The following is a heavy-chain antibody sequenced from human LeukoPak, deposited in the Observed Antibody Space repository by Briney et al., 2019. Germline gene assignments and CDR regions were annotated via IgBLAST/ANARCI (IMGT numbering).Heavy chain of an antibody. CDR2: ISASNGNT. J-gene: IGHJ5*02. CDR1: GYTFTRYG. V-gene: IGHV1-18*01. CDR3: ARGGWDNEKENRFGP. D-gene: IGHD1-26*01. Sequence: GASVKVSCKAFGYTFTRYGINWVRQAPGQGLEWMGWISASNGNTKYVQSLQGRVTLTTDTSTSTVYMELRSLRSDDTAVYYCARGGWDNEKENRFGPWGQGTLVTVSS.